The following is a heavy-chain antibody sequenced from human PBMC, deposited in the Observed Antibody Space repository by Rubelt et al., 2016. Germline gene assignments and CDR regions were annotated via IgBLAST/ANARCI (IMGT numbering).Heavy chain of an antibody. J-gene: IGHJ4*02. CDR3: AASTARLTTDFDY. D-gene: IGHD1-14*01. V-gene: IGHV4-30-4*07. CDR1: GGSISSGGYS. CDR2: IYYSGST. Sequence: QVQLQESGPGLVKPSQTLSLTCAVSGGSISSGGYSWSWIRQPPGKGLEWIGYIYYSGSTYYNSSLTSRVTISLDTSKNQFSLKLGSVTAAETAVYYCAASTARLTTDFDYWGQGTLVTVSS.